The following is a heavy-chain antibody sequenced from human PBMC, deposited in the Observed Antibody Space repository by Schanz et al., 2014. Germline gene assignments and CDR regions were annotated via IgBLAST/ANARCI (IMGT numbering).Heavy chain of an antibody. CDR1: GFTFSSHW. J-gene: IGHJ3*02. Sequence: EVQLVESGGGWVQPGGSLRLSCAASGFTFSSHWMHWVRQDPGKGLVWVARINSVGSNTDYADSVTGRFTISRDNAKNTLYLQMNTLRAEDTAVYYCARKMKLGVYGGKGHDSLDIWDQGTMVTVSS. CDR2: INSVGSNT. V-gene: IGHV3-74*02. D-gene: IGHD4-17*01. CDR3: ARKMKLGVYGGKGHDSLDI.